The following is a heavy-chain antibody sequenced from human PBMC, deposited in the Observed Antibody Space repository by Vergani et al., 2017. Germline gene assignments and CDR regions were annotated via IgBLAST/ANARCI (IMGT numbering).Heavy chain of an antibody. J-gene: IGHJ4*02. CDR3: AKGGCYSYGYSVNFDY. Sequence: EVQLLESGGGLVQPGGSLRLSCAASGFTFSSYAMSWVRQAPGKGLEWVSAISGSGGSTYYADSVKGRFTISRDNSKNTLYLQMNSLRAVESAVYYCAKGGCYSYGYSVNFDYWGQGTLVTVSS. V-gene: IGHV3-23*01. CDR2: ISGSGGST. D-gene: IGHD5-18*01. CDR1: GFTFSSYA.